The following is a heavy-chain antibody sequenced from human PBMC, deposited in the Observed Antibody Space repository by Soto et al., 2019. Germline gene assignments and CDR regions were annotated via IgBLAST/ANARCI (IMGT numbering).Heavy chain of an antibody. D-gene: IGHD6-6*01. CDR2: IYYSGTT. CDR1: GGSISSSSYY. Sequence: SETLSLTCTVSGGSISSSSYYRGWIRQPPGKGLEWIGSIYYSGTTYYNPSLKSRVTIPVDTSNNQFSLKLNSVTAADTAVYYCVRHPSSSWAYYYYMDVWGKGTTVTVSS. V-gene: IGHV4-39*01. J-gene: IGHJ6*03. CDR3: VRHPSSSWAYYYYMDV.